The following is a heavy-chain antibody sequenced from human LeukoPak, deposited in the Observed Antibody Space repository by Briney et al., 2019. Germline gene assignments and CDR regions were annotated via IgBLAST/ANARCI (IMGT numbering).Heavy chain of an antibody. J-gene: IGHJ4*02. Sequence: ASVKVSCKTSGYTFTTYHINWVRQATGQGLEWLGWMNPYNGDRGYAQKFQGRLSITSDTSISTAYMDLSSLKSDDTAVYFCARTTSLTASGYDCWGQGTLVTVSS. CDR2: MNPYNGDR. D-gene: IGHD4-17*01. V-gene: IGHV1-8*03. CDR1: GYTFTTYH. CDR3: ARTTSLTASGYDC.